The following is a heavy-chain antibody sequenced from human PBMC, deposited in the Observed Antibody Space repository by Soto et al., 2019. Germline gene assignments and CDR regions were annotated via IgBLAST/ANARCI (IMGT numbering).Heavy chain of an antibody. D-gene: IGHD2-8*02. J-gene: IGHJ3*02. CDR2: ISPSADST. CDR3: ARGGTGGYDI. CDR1: GFTFSSYG. Sequence: GGSLRLSCAASGFTFSSYGMAWVRQVPGKGLEWVSSISPSADSTYYADSVKGRFTISRDNSKNTVYLQMNSLRAEDTAVYHCARGGTGGYDIWGPGTLVTVSS. V-gene: IGHV3-23*01.